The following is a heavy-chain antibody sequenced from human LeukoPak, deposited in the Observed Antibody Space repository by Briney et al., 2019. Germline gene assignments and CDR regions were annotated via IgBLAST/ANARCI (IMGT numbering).Heavy chain of an antibody. CDR3: ARVYSGYGDAQIDY. D-gene: IGHD4-17*01. CDR2: IYHSGST. J-gene: IGHJ4*02. Sequence: SETLSLTCAVSGGSISSGGYSWSWIRQPPGKGLEWIGYIYHSGSTYYNSSLKSRVTISVDRSKNQFSLKLSSVTAADTAVYYCARVYSGYGDAQIDYWGQGTLVTVSS. CDR1: GGSISSGGYS. V-gene: IGHV4-30-2*01.